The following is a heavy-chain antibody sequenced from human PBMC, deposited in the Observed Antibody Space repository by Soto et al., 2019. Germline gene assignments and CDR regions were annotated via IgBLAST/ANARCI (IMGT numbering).Heavy chain of an antibody. Sequence: SETMSLTCTVSGGSISTSACYWGWIRQPPGKGLEWIGTIYYSGTSYHNPSLKSRVTISVDTSKNQFSLTLTSVTAADTAVYYCASRVEGLYSGNDRYYFDYWGQGTLVTVSS. J-gene: IGHJ4*02. CDR3: ASRVEGLYSGNDRYYFDY. CDR2: IYYSGTS. V-gene: IGHV4-39*01. D-gene: IGHD5-12*01. CDR1: GGSISTSACY.